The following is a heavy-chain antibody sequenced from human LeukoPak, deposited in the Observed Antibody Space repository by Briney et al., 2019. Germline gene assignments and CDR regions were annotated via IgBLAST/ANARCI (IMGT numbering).Heavy chain of an antibody. D-gene: IGHD3-22*01. CDR1: GFTFSSYS. Sequence: GGSLRLSCAASGFTFSSYSMNWVRQAPGKGLEWVSSISGSSDYIYYADSVKGRFTVSRDNAKNSLYLQMNSVRAEDTAVYYCARVVYFDSSGYSFWGQGTLVTVSS. CDR3: ARVVYFDSSGYSF. J-gene: IGHJ4*02. CDR2: ISGSSDYI. V-gene: IGHV3-21*01.